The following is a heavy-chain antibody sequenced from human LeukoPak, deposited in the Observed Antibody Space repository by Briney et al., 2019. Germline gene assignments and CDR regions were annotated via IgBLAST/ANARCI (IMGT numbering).Heavy chain of an antibody. V-gene: IGHV4-34*01. CDR2: INHSGST. Sequence: PSETLSLTCAVYGGSFSGYFWSWVRQPPGKGLEWIGEINHSGSTNYNPSLKSRVTMSVDTSKNQFSLKLSSVTAADTAVYYCARHPPAIWGQGTLVTVSS. CDR3: ARHPPAI. D-gene: IGHD3-3*01. J-gene: IGHJ4*02. CDR1: GGSFSGYF.